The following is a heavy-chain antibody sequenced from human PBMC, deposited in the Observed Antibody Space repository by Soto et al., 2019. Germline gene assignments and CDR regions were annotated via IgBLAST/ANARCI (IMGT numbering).Heavy chain of an antibody. J-gene: IGHJ6*02. CDR1: GYIFTNYD. CDR2: VSGYNGNT. Sequence: QVQLVQSETEVKKPGASVMVSCKASGYIFTNYDITWVRQAPGQGLAWMGWVSGYNGNTKYAQKFQDRATMTTDPSTRTAYMGLRSLRSGDTASYYCARFGSAPYYYYGVDAWGQGYTFFVSS. V-gene: IGHV1-18*01. CDR3: ARFGSAPYYYYGVDA. D-gene: IGHD3-10*01.